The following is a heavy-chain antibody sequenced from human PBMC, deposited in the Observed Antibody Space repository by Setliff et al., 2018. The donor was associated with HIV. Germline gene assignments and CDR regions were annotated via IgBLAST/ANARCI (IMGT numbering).Heavy chain of an antibody. Sequence: SETLSLTCTVSGGSVSSGTYYWTWIRQPPGKGLEWIGYIYHSGSTNYNPSLKTRVTVSADTSKNQFSLKLTSVTAADTAVYYCARDGGGFASGTFDIWGQGTKVTVSS. J-gene: IGHJ3*02. CDR2: IYHSGST. V-gene: IGHV4-61*01. CDR1: GGSVSSGTYY. CDR3: ARDGGGFASGTFDI. D-gene: IGHD2-15*01.